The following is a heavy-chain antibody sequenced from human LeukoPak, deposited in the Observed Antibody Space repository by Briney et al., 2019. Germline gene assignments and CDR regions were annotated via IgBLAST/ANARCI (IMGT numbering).Heavy chain of an antibody. V-gene: IGHV3-74*03. CDR1: GFSFSSDW. CDR2: ITSDGSST. J-gene: IGHJ4*02. CDR3: AKSLVLRKSRGY. D-gene: IGHD3-16*02. Sequence: PGGSLRLSCVGSGFSFSSDWMHWVRQAPGKGLVWVSRITSDGSSTTYADSVKGRFTVSRDNAKSTLYVQMNSLRAEDTAVYYCAKSLVLRKSRGYWGQGTLVTVSS.